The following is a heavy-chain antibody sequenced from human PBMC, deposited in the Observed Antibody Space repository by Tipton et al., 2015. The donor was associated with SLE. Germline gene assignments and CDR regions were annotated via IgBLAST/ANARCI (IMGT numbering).Heavy chain of an antibody. CDR2: IYYSGST. V-gene: IGHV4-59*01. D-gene: IGHD5-18*01. Sequence: GLVKPSETLSLTCTVSGGSISSYYWSWIRQPPGKGLEWIGYIYYSGSTNYNPSLKSRVTMSVDTSKNQFSLKLSSVTAADTAVYYCARAAGSSFGYNYYYMDDWGKGTTVTASS. J-gene: IGHJ6*03. CDR1: GGSISSYY. CDR3: ARAAGSSFGYNYYYMDD.